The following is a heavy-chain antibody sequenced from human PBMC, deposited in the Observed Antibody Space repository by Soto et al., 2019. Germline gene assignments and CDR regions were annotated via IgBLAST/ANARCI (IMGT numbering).Heavy chain of an antibody. J-gene: IGHJ4*02. V-gene: IGHV3-49*03. CDR1: GFTFGDYA. D-gene: IGHD2-15*01. CDR2: IRSKAYGGTT. CDR3: TRGYSSGGSCTRSLFDY. Sequence: GGSLRLSSTASGFTFGDYAMSWFRQAPGKGLEWVGFIRSKAYGGTTEYAASVKGRFTISRDDSKSIAYLQMNSLKTEDTAVYYCTRGYSSGGSCTRSLFDYWGQGTLVTVSS.